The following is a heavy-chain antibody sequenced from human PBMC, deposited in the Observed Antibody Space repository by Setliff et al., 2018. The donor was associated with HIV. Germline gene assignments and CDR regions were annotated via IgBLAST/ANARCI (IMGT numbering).Heavy chain of an antibody. CDR1: GGPFSSSSYY. CDR3: ARHSITLVVGVPERDDAFDI. V-gene: IGHV4-39*01. D-gene: IGHD3-22*01. CDR2: LRPSWNT. J-gene: IGHJ3*02. Sequence: PSETLSLTCTVSGGPFSSSSYYWGWVRQPPGKGLEWIGSLRPSWNTYYNPSLKSRGTISVDTSKNQFSLQLSSVTAADTAVYYCARHSITLVVGVPERDDAFDIWGQGTMVTVSS.